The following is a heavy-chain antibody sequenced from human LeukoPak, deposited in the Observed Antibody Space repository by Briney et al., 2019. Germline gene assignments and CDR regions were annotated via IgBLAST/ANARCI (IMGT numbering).Heavy chain of an antibody. CDR2: TTPYDDNP. J-gene: IGHJ6*03. CDR3: ARDYDYYYMDV. CDR1: GYRFTNFG. V-gene: IGHV1-18*01. D-gene: IGHD3-16*01. Sequence: ASVKVSCKASGYRFTNFGITWVRQAPGQGLEWMGWTTPYDDNPEYGKKFQGRVTMTTDTSTGTAYMELRSLRSDDTAVYYCARDYDYYYMDVWGKGTTVIVSS.